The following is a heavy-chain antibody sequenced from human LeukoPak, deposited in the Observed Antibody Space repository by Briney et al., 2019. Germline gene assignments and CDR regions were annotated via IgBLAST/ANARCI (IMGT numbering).Heavy chain of an antibody. D-gene: IGHD2-8*01. V-gene: IGHV3-7*01. CDR1: GFIFRSYW. CDR3: AREVRRMARAFDI. J-gene: IGHJ3*02. CDR2: IQQEGSEN. Sequence: GGSLRLSCAASGFIFRSYWMSWVRQAPGKGLEWVANIQQEGSENYYVDSVKGRFTTSRDNAKNSLYLQMNSLRAEDTAVYYCAREVRRMARAFDIWGQGTLVTVSS.